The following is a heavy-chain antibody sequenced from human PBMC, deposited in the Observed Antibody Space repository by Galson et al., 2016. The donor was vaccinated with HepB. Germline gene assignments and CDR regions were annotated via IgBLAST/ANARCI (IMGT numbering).Heavy chain of an antibody. V-gene: IGHV3-64D*06. CDR1: GFTFSSYT. D-gene: IGHD2-15*01. J-gene: IGHJ2*01. Sequence: FLRLSCAASGFTFSSYTMVWVRQAPGKGLEYISSINNNGDTTNYANSVKGRFTISRDNSKNTLFLQMSSLRPEDPAIYYCVKSCGLTHSHWYFYVWGRGTLVTVSS. CDR3: VKSCGLTHSHWYFYV. CDR2: INNNGDTT.